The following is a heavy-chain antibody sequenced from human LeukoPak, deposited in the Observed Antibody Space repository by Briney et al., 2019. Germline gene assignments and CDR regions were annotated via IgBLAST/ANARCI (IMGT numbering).Heavy chain of an antibody. CDR3: ASYSCSGGTCYPPLD. CDR2: IHPRDSDT. D-gene: IGHD2-15*01. CDR1: GYSFTNYW. V-gene: IGHV5-51*01. J-gene: IGHJ4*02. Sequence: GESLKISCKGSGYSFTNYWIGWVRQMPGKGLEWMGVIHPRDSDTTYSPSFQGQVTISADRSISTAYLQWSSLKASDTAMYYCASYSCSGGTCYPPLDWGQGTLVTVSS.